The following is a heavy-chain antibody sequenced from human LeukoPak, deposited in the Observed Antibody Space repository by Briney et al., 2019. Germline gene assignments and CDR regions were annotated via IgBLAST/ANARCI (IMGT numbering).Heavy chain of an antibody. CDR1: GGSISSGDYY. J-gene: IGHJ4*02. D-gene: IGHD3-3*01. V-gene: IGHV4-30-4*01. Sequence: KSSETLSHTCTVSGGSISSGDYYWSWIRQPPGKGLEWIGYIYYSGSTYYNPSLKSRVTISVDTSKNQFSLKLSSVTAADTAVYYCARMRFLEWLLFDYWGQGTLVTVSS. CDR2: IYYSGST. CDR3: ARMRFLEWLLFDY.